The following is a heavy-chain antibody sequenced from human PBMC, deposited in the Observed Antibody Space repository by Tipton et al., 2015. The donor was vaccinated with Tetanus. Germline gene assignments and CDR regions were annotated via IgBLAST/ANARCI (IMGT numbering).Heavy chain of an antibody. D-gene: IGHD5-12*01. J-gene: IGHJ4*01. CDR2: VYYTGST. CDR1: GGSISNHY. CDR3: ARANNDYPKKGPFDY. Sequence: TLSLTCTVSGGSISNHYWSWIRQPPGKGLEWIGYVYYTGSTDYNPSLKSRLAISADTSKNQFSLNLRSVITTDTAVYYCARANNDYPKKGPFDYWGHGILVIVSS. V-gene: IGHV4-59*11.